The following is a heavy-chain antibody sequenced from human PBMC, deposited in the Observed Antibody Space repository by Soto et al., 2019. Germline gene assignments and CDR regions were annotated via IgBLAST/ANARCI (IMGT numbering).Heavy chain of an antibody. Sequence: PWETLSLTCTVSGGSVSSGSYYWSWIRQPPGKGLEWIGYIYYSGSTNYNPSLKSRVTISVDTSKNQFSLKLSSVTAADTAVYYCARYGGTYYVYWGQGTLVTVSS. D-gene: IGHD1-26*01. CDR2: IYYSGST. V-gene: IGHV4-61*01. J-gene: IGHJ4*02. CDR1: GGSVSSGSYY. CDR3: ARYGGTYYVY.